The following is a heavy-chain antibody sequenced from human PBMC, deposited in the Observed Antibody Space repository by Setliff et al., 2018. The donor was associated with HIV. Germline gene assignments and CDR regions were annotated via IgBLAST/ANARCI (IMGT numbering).Heavy chain of an antibody. J-gene: IGHJ4*02. CDR3: AKTQTVITVYGPFDS. CDR2: ISGSGDIT. V-gene: IGHV3-23*01. D-gene: IGHD4-4*01. Sequence: GESLKISCAASGFSFRSYAVSWVRQAPGKGLEWVSVISGSGDITYYRESVKGRFTVSRDNAKNTLYLQMNSLRAEDTAMYYCAKTQTVITVYGPFDSWGQGTLVTVSS. CDR1: GFSFRSYA.